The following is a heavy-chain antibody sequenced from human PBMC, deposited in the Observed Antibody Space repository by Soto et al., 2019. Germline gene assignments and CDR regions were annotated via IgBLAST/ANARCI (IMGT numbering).Heavy chain of an antibody. CDR3: ARGRYYYGSGPKKGFDP. CDR2: INHSGST. CDR1: GGSFSGYY. Sequence: QVQLQQWGAGLLKPSETLSLTCAVYGGSFSGYYWSWIRQPPGKGLEWIGEINHSGSTNYNPSLKSRVTISVDTSKNQFSLKLSSGTAADTAVYYCARGRYYYGSGPKKGFDPWGQGTLFTVSS. J-gene: IGHJ5*02. V-gene: IGHV4-34*01. D-gene: IGHD3-10*01.